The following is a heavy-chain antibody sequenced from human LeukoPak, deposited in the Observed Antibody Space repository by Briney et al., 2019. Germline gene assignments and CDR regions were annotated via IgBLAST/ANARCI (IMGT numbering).Heavy chain of an antibody. D-gene: IGHD3-3*01. CDR3: ARGVFGVVAPWRGHFDP. V-gene: IGHV4-39*07. Sequence: SETLSLTCTVSGGSISSSSYYWGWIRQPPGKGLEWIGSIYYSGSTYYNPSLKSRVTISVDTSKNQFSLKLSSVTAADTAVYYCARGVFGVVAPWRGHFDPWGQGTLVTVSS. CDR2: IYYSGST. J-gene: IGHJ5*02. CDR1: GGSISSSSYY.